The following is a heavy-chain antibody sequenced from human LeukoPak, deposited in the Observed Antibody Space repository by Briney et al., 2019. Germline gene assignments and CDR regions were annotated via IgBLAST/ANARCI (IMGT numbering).Heavy chain of an antibody. J-gene: IGHJ5*02. CDR2: ISGSGGST. V-gene: IGHV3-23*01. D-gene: IGHD3-22*01. CDR3: AKGSCGYYYVGFPRFDP. Sequence: GGSLRLSCAASGFTFSSYAMSWVRQAPGKGLEWVSAISGSGGSTYYADSVKGRFTISRDNSKNTLYLQMNSLRAEDTAVYYCAKGSCGYYYVGFPRFDPWGPGTLVTGSS. CDR1: GFTFSSYA.